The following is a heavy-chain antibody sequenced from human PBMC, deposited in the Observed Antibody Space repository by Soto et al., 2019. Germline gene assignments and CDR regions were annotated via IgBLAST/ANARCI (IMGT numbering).Heavy chain of an antibody. CDR3: AKAAEVYDYIWGSYRNYFDY. D-gene: IGHD3-16*02. Sequence: EVQLLESGGGLVQPGGSLRLSCAASGFTFSSYAMSWVRQAPGKGLEWVSAISGSGGSTYYADSVKGRFTISRDNSKNARCQETNSLRAEDTEVFYGAKAAEVYDYIWGSYRNYFDYWGQGTLVTVSS. V-gene: IGHV3-23*01. CDR1: GFTFSSYA. CDR2: ISGSGGST. J-gene: IGHJ4*02.